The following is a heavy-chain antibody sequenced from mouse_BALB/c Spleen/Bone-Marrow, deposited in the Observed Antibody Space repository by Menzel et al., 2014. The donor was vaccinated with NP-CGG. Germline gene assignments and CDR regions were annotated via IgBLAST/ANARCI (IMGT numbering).Heavy chain of an antibody. CDR1: GFAFSGND. D-gene: IGHD2-2*01. J-gene: IGHJ4*01. CDR3: ARQRGYAYAMDY. V-gene: IGHV5-12-1*01. CDR2: ISSGGGRI. Sequence: EVMLVESGGGLVKPGGSLKLSCAASGFAFSGNDMSWVRRTPEKRLEWVAYISSGGGRIYYPDTVKGRFTISRDNAKNPLYLQMNSLKSEDTDMYYCARQRGYAYAMDYWGQGTSVTVSS.